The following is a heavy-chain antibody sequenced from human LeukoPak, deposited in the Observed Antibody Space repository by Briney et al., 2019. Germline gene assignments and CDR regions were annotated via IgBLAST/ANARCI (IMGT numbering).Heavy chain of an antibody. V-gene: IGHV1-8*02. J-gene: IGHJ4*02. CDR3: ARGKVTTEYDFDY. CDR2: MNPNSGNT. CDR1: GGTFSSYA. D-gene: IGHD4-17*01. Sequence: GASVKVSCKASGGTFSSYAISWVRQAPGQGLEWMGWMNPNSGNTGYAQKFQGRVTMTRNTSISTAYMELSSLRSEDTAVHYCARGKVTTEYDFDYWGQGTLVTVSS.